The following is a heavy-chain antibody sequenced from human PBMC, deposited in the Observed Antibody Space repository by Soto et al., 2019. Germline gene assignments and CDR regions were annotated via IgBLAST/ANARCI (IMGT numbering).Heavy chain of an antibody. Sequence: PSETLSLTCSVSGVSLTSGTYYWSWIRQHPGKGLEWIGYIFYSGSTDYNPSLKSRVNISVDMSKNQFSLKLSSVTAADTAVYYCASTEDFFDYWGQGTLVTVSS. V-gene: IGHV4-31*03. CDR1: GVSLTSGTYY. CDR2: IFYSGST. J-gene: IGHJ4*02. CDR3: ASTEDFFDY.